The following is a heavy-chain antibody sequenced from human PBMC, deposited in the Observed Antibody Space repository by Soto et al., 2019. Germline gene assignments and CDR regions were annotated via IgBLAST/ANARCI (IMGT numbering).Heavy chain of an antibody. V-gene: IGHV4-59*01. J-gene: IGHJ4*02. CDR2: IYYSGST. Sequence: SETLSLTCTVSGGSISSYYWSWIRQPPGKGLEWIGYIYYSGSTNYNPSLKSRVTISVDTSKNQFSLKLSSVTAADTAVYYCARDQNFGDGYNYFDYWGQGTLVTVSS. D-gene: IGHD3-3*01. CDR3: ARDQNFGDGYNYFDY. CDR1: GGSISSYY.